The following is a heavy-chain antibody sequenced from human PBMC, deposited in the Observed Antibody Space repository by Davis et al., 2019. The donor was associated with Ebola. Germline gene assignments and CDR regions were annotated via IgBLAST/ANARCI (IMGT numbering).Heavy chain of an antibody. Sequence: PGGSLRLSCAASGFIFSSYAMSWVRQAPGKGLEWVSSISVRSITYHADSVKGRFTISRDNSKNTLYLQKNSLRAEDTAVYYCAKVHPPTTVTTGWFDPWGQGTLVTVSS. CDR2: ISVRSIT. V-gene: IGHV3-23*01. CDR1: GFIFSSYA. D-gene: IGHD4-17*01. J-gene: IGHJ5*02. CDR3: AKVHPPTTVTTGWFDP.